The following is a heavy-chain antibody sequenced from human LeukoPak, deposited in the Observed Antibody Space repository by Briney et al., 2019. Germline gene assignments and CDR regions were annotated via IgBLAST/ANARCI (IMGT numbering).Heavy chain of an antibody. CDR2: ISGSGGST. D-gene: IGHD5-24*01. CDR1: GFTVSSNY. Sequence: GGSLRLSCAASGFTVSSNYMSWVRQAPGKGLEWVSAISGSGGSTYYADSVKGRFTISRDNSKNTLYLQMNSLRAEDTAVYYCATPKRWLERYYFDYWGQGTLVTVSS. CDR3: ATPKRWLERYYFDY. V-gene: IGHV3-23*01. J-gene: IGHJ4*02.